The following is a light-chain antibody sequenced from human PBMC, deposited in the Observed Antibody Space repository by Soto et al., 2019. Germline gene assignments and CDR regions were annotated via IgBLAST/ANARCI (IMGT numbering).Light chain of an antibody. J-gene: IGLJ1*01. V-gene: IGLV2-14*01. CDR3: SSYTSSSIRV. CDR2: DVS. Sequence: QSALTQPASVSGSPGESITISCTGTASDVGGYDYVSWYQQHPHKAPKLMIYDVSDRPTGVSNRFSGSKSGNTASLTISGLQAEDEADYYCSSYTSSSIRVFGTGTKVTVL. CDR1: ASDVGGYDY.